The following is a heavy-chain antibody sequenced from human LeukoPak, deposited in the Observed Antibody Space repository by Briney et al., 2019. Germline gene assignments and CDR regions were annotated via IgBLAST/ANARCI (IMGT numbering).Heavy chain of an antibody. CDR2: IYYSGST. CDR1: GGSISSSSYY. J-gene: IGHJ4*02. V-gene: IGHV4-39*07. Sequence: SETLSLTCTVSGGSISSSSYYWGWIRQPPGKGLEWIGSIYYSGSTYYNPSLKSRVTISVDTSKNQFSLKLSSVTAADTAVYYCARVTSSGWYVGVDYWGQGTLVTVSS. CDR3: ARVTSSGWYVGVDY. D-gene: IGHD6-19*01.